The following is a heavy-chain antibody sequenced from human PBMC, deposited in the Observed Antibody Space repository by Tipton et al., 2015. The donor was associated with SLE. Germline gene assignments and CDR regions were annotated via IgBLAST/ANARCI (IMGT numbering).Heavy chain of an antibody. Sequence: TLSLTCAVYGGSFSGYYSSWIRQPPGKGLEWIGEINHSGGTNYNPSLKSRVTISVDTSKNQFSLKLSSVTAADTAVYYCARDRSSSWAFDIWGQGTMVTVSS. V-gene: IGHV4-34*01. CDR3: ARDRSSSWAFDI. J-gene: IGHJ3*02. CDR1: GGSFSGYY. D-gene: IGHD6-6*01. CDR2: INHSGGT.